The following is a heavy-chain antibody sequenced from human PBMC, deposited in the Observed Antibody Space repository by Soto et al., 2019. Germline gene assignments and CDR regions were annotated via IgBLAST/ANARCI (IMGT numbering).Heavy chain of an antibody. CDR2: IYYSGST. J-gene: IGHJ4*02. D-gene: IGHD3-22*01. CDR3: VRDRRDYYDSSGYLNY. Sequence: SETLSLTCTVSGGSISSGDYYWSWIRQPPGKGLEWIGYIYYSGSTYYNPSLKSRVTISVDTSKNQFSLKLSSVTAADTAVYYCVRDRRDYYDSSGYLNYWGQGTLVTVSS. V-gene: IGHV4-30-4*01. CDR1: GGSISSGDYY.